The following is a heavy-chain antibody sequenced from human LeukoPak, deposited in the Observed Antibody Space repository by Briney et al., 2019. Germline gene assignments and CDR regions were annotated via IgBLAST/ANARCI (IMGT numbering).Heavy chain of an antibody. Sequence: PGGSLILSGAASGFTFSSYIMNWVRQAPGKGLEWVSSISSSSSYIYYADSVKGRFTISRDNAKNSLYLQMNSLRAEDTAVYYCARDDSPYLGYYGMDVWGQGTTVTVSS. V-gene: IGHV3-21*01. J-gene: IGHJ6*02. CDR3: ARDDSPYLGYYGMDV. D-gene: IGHD3-16*01. CDR1: GFTFSSYI. CDR2: ISSSSSYI.